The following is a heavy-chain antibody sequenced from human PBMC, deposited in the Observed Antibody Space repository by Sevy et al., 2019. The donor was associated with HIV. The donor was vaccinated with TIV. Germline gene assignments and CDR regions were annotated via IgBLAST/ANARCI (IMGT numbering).Heavy chain of an antibody. CDR1: GFSFDSYG. CDR2: ISGSGTRT. V-gene: IGHV3-23*01. D-gene: IGHD3-22*01. Sequence: PGGSLRLSCAVSGFSFDSYGMTWVRQAPGKGLEWVSGISGSGTRTYYADSVKGRFSISRDNSKNRLYLQMNSLRSEDTAIYYCAKGGGGHYDPDEIGYYFYYYNMDVWGKGTTVTVSS. CDR3: AKGGGGHYDPDEIGYYFYYYNMDV. J-gene: IGHJ6*03.